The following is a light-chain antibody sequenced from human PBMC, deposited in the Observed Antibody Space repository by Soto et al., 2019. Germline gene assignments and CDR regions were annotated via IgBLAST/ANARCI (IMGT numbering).Light chain of an antibody. V-gene: IGKV3-20*01. CDR3: QQYGGPPIA. CDR2: GAS. J-gene: IGKJ5*01. Sequence: RASQRVTTRLAWYQHKPGQAPTLLMSGASNRASGVPVSFSGSGSGTDYTLTVTRLESEDLALYYCQQYGGPPIAVGLGTRLEIK. CDR1: QRVTTR.